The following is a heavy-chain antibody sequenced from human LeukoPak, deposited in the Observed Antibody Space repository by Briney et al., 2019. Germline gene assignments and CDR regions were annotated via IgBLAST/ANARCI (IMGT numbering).Heavy chain of an antibody. CDR1: GYTLTELS. D-gene: IGHD3-3*01. J-gene: IGHJ5*02. CDR2: FDPEDGET. CDR3: ASQPPGAWSGYFGWFDP. V-gene: IGHV1-24*01. Sequence: ASVKVSCKVSGYTLTELSMYWVRQAPGKGLEWMGGFDPEDGETIYAQKFQGRVTMTEDTSTDTAYMELSSLRSEDTAVYYCASQPPGAWSGYFGWFDPWGQGTLVTVSS.